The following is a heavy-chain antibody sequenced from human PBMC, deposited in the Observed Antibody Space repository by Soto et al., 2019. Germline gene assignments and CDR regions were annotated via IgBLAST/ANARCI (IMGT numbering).Heavy chain of an antibody. CDR1: GFTVSTKY. CDR3: ARDPWAADY. J-gene: IGHJ4*02. V-gene: IGHV3-66*01. Sequence: EVQFVESGGGLGQPGGSLRLSCAASGFTVSTKYMSWVRQAQGKGLEWVSVIYSGGSTFYADSVRGRFTISRDNSKNTVNLQMNSLRAEDTAVYYCARDPWAADYWGQGTLVTVSS. CDR2: IYSGGST. D-gene: IGHD3-16*01.